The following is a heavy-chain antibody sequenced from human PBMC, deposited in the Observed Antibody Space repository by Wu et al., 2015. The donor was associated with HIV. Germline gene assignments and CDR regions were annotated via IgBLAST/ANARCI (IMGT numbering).Heavy chain of an antibody. Sequence: QVQLLQSGAEVKNPGSSVGVSCTASGGTFSNYALSWVRQAPGQGLEWMGRLIPMHGTANYAQKFQGRVTITADESTSTAYMDVSSLRSEDTAVYYCAGGGGRTSMDPFDYWGQGTLVTVSS. J-gene: IGHJ4*02. V-gene: IGHV1-69*11. CDR2: LIPMHGTA. D-gene: IGHD5-18*01. CDR3: AGGGGRTSMDPFDY. CDR1: GGTFSNYA.